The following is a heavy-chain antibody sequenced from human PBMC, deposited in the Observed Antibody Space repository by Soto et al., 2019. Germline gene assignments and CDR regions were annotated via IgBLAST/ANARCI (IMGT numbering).Heavy chain of an antibody. D-gene: IGHD3-3*01. CDR1: GGSISSGLYY. CDR2: IYSRGNT. Sequence: PSETLSLTCTVSGGSISSGLYYWTWIRQHPGKGLEWIGYIYSRGNTYYTPSLKSRVDIAVDTSKNQFSLRVSSVTAADTAVYYCARDNKGITIFGVAYSYYYYGMDVWGQGTTVTVSS. J-gene: IGHJ6*02. CDR3: ARDNKGITIFGVAYSYYYYGMDV. V-gene: IGHV4-31*03.